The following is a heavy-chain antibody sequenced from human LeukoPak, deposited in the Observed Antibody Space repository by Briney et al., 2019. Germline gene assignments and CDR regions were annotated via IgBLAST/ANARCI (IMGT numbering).Heavy chain of an antibody. CDR2: IYYSGST. J-gene: IGHJ4*02. V-gene: IGHV4-59*01. CDR3: ARGGYSYGYDYDFDY. D-gene: IGHD5-18*01. Sequence: PSETLSLTCTVSGGSISSYYWSWIRQPPGKGREGIGYIYYSGSTNYNPSLKSRVTISVDTAKNQFSLKLSSGTAADTAVYYCARGGYSYGYDYDFDYWGQGTLVTVSS. CDR1: GGSISSYY.